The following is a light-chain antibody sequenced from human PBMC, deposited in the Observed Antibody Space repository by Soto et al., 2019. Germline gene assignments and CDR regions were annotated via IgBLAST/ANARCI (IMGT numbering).Light chain of an antibody. Sequence: DIPMTHSPATLSASVGDTVTITCRASQTISSWLAWYQQQPGKAPKLLIYTASTLKSGVQSSFSGSGSGTDSTLTIRSLQPDDFATYYCKQYNSYSTFGQGTKVEIK. V-gene: IGKV1-5*03. J-gene: IGKJ1*01. CDR2: TAS. CDR1: QTISSW. CDR3: KQYNSYST.